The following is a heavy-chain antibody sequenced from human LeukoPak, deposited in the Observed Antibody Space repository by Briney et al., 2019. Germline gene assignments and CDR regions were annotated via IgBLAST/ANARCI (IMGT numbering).Heavy chain of an antibody. J-gene: IGHJ3*02. CDR1: GFTFSNND. V-gene: IGHV3-13*01. CDR2: IDTSGDT. D-gene: IGHD1-26*01. CDR3: ARGSTTVAFEI. Sequence: GGSLRLSCAASGFTFSNNDMHWVRQGPGKGLEWVSAIDTSGDTYYPGSVKGRFTISRENAKNILYLQMNSLRVGDTAVYYCARGSTTVAFEIWGQGTMVSVSS.